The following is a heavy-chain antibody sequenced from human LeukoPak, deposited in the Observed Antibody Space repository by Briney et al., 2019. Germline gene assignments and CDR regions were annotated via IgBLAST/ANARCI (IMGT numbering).Heavy chain of an antibody. D-gene: IGHD6-19*01. CDR2: ISYDGSNK. J-gene: IGHJ6*03. Sequence: PGGSLRLSCAASGFTFSSHAMHWVRQAPGKGLEWVAVISYDGSNKYYADSVKGRFTISRDNSKNTLYLQMNSLRAEDTAVYYCARGVQWLYYYYYYMDVWGKGTTVTVSS. V-gene: IGHV3-30*04. CDR3: ARGVQWLYYYYYYMDV. CDR1: GFTFSSHA.